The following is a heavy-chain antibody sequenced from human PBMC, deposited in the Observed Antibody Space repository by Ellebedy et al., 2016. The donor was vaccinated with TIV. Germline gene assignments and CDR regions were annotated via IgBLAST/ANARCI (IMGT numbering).Heavy chain of an antibody. Sequence: GESLKISXAASGFTFSSYAMSWVRQAPGKGLEWVSAISGSGGSTYYADSVKGRFTISRDNSKNTLYLQMNSLRAEDTAVYYCALTSPKGGGYSSRNRGAFDIWGQGTMVTVSS. CDR2: ISGSGGST. CDR3: ALTSPKGGGYSSRNRGAFDI. J-gene: IGHJ3*02. D-gene: IGHD6-13*01. CDR1: GFTFSSYA. V-gene: IGHV3-23*01.